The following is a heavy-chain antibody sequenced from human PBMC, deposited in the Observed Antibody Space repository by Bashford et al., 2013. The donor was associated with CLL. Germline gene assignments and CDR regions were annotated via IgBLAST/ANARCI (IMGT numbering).Heavy chain of an antibody. D-gene: IGHD6-19*01. CDR1: GYTFSDYG. Sequence: ASVKVSCRADGYTFSDYGITWVRQAPGEGPQWMGWVTPHDGKTKYAQNVQGRVTMTADTSTSTAFMELRRLTSDDTAAYYCARSGKWGGAGNWMEDYYYYGMDVWAEGTTVTVSS. CDR2: VTPHDGKT. J-gene: IGHJ6*04. V-gene: IGHV1-18*01. CDR3: ARSGKWGGAGNWMEDYYYYGMDV.